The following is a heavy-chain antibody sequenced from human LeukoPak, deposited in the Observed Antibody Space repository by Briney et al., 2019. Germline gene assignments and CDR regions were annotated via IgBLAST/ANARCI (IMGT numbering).Heavy chain of an antibody. V-gene: IGHV4-34*01. CDR1: GGSFSGYY. CDR3: ARGLRVDY. Sequence: SETLSLTCAVYGGSFSGYYWSWIRQPPGKGLEWIGEINHSGSANYNPSLKGRVTISGDTSKNQFSLKLSSVTAADTAVYYCARGLRVDYWGQGTLVTVSS. J-gene: IGHJ4*02. CDR2: INHSGSA.